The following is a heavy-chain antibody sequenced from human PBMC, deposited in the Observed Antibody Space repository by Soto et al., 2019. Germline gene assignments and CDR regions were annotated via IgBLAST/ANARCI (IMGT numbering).Heavy chain of an antibody. CDR3: AHRNSDGYNEGTFGI. J-gene: IGHJ4*02. CDR1: GFSFTATGVG. V-gene: IGHV2-5*02. D-gene: IGHD6-25*01. CDR2: IYWDDDK. Sequence: QITLKESGPTLVKSTQTLTLTCSFSGFSFTATGVGVGSIRQPPGKALEWLAIIYWDDDKLYNPSLKSRLTITRDTSNNQVVLRMANVKPLDTATYYCAHRNSDGYNEGTFGIWGQGTLVTVSS.